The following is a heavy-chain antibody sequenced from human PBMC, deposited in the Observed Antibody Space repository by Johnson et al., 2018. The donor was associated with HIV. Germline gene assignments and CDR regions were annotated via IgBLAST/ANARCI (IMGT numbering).Heavy chain of an antibody. V-gene: IGHV3-30*14. CDR2: IYTGGST. D-gene: IGHD6-13*01. J-gene: IGHJ3*02. CDR3: ARGHSPDAFDI. CDR1: GFTFSSYA. Sequence: VQLVESGGGVVQPGRSLRLSCVASGFTFSSYAMHWVRQAPGKGLEWVAVIYTGGSTYYADSVKGRFTISRDNSKNTLFLQMNSLRAEDTAVYYCARGHSPDAFDIWGQGTIVTVSS.